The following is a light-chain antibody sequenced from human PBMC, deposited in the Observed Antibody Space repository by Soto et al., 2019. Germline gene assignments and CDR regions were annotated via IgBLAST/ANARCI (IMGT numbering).Light chain of an antibody. CDR1: QSVTSNY. V-gene: IGKV3-20*01. Sequence: EIVLTQSPGTLYLSPGERATLSCRASQSVTSNYLAWYQHKPGQAPRLLISDTSNRASGIPGRFSGSESGTDFTLSISSLEPEDFAVYFCHQYGGSLPYTFGQGTKLEIK. CDR3: HQYGGSLPYT. CDR2: DTS. J-gene: IGKJ2*01.